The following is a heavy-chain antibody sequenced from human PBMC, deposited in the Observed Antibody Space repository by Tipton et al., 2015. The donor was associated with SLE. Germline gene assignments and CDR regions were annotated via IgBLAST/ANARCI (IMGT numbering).Heavy chain of an antibody. Sequence: TLSLTCAVYGGSFSGYYWSWIRQPPGKGLEWIGEINHSGSTNYNPSLKSRVTISVDTSKNQFSLKLSSVTAADTAVYYCARGKDIVVARDAFDIWGQGTRVTVCS. J-gene: IGHJ3*02. CDR3: ARGKDIVVARDAFDI. CDR1: GGSFSGYY. D-gene: IGHD2-15*01. V-gene: IGHV4-34*01. CDR2: INHSGST.